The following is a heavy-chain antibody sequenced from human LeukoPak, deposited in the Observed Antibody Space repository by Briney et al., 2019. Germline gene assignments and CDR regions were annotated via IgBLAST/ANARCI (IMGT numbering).Heavy chain of an antibody. CDR2: IYSSGIT. Sequence: SETLSLTCTVSGGSITDSFWTWIRQPAGKGLEWIGRIYSSGITNCSPSLKSRVTMSVDTSKNQFSLNLTSVTAADTAVYFCACTGTTGIIYAKYFQHWGQGTLVTVSS. V-gene: IGHV4-4*07. J-gene: IGHJ1*01. CDR3: ACTGTTGIIYAKYFQH. CDR1: GGSITDSF. D-gene: IGHD1-1*01.